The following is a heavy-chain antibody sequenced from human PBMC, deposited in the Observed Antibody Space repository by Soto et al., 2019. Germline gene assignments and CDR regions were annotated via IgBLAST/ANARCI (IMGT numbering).Heavy chain of an antibody. V-gene: IGHV1-18*01. J-gene: IGHJ5*02. D-gene: IGHD4-17*01. CDR2: ISAYNGNT. CDR1: GYTFTSYG. Sequence: QVQLVQSGAEVKKPGASVKVSCKASGYTFTSYGISWVRQAPGQGLEWMGWISAYNGNTNYAQKLQGRVTMTTDTATSTAYMELRSLRSDETVGYYCARGGPNDYGEYWRWFDPWGQGTLVTVSS. CDR3: ARGGPNDYGEYWRWFDP.